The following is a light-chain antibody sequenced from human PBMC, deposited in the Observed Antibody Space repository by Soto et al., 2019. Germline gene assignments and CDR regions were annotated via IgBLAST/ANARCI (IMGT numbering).Light chain of an antibody. CDR3: QQYSQWPLYT. CDR2: DAS. J-gene: IGKJ2*01. Sequence: EIVLAQSPGTLSLSPGGRATLSCRASQNVNSNHIAWYQQTPGQAPRPLIYDASTRAAGVPARFSGSGSGTEFTLTISSLQSEDFALYYCQQYSQWPLYTFGQGTKVDIK. CDR1: QNVNSN. V-gene: IGKV3-15*01.